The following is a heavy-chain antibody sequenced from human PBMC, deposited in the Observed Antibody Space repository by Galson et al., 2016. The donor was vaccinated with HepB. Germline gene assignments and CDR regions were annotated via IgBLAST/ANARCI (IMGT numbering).Heavy chain of an antibody. CDR2: ISSSSSTI. CDR1: GFTFSSYS. J-gene: IGHJ4*02. CDR3: ARGPPKVVMTLFGY. V-gene: IGHV3-48*01. D-gene: IGHD3-22*01. Sequence: SLRLSCAASGFTFSSYSMNWVRLAPGKGLEWVSYISSSSSTIYYADSVKGRFTISRDNAKTALYLQMNGLRAEDTAVYYRARGPPKVVMTLFGYWGQGTLVTVSS.